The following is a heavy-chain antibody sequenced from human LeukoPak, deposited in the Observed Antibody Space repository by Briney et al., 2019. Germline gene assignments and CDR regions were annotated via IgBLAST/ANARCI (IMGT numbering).Heavy chain of an antibody. J-gene: IGHJ1*01. CDR1: GFTFSNYA. D-gene: IGHD1-26*01. CDR2: ISGSGVTT. Sequence: GGSLRLSCVASGFTFSNYALTWIRQAPGKGLEWVSAISGSGVTTHYAGSVKGRFSISRDNSKNTLYLQMNSLRAEDTALYYCAKKVVVGATSPYSDFQDWGQGTLVTVSS. CDR3: AKKVVVGATSPYSDFQD. V-gene: IGHV3-23*01.